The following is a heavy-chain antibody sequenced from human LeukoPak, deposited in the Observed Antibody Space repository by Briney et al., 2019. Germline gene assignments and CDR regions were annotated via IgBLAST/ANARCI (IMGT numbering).Heavy chain of an antibody. J-gene: IGHJ4*02. D-gene: IGHD6-19*01. CDR2: VSDSGDST. CDR1: GFTFSSYA. Sequence: PGGSLRLSCAASGFTFSSYAMSWVRQAPGKGLEWVSTVSDSGDSTYSADSVKGRFAISRDSSKNTLYLQTTSLRAEDTAVYYCAKAPYASGWSPSFDYWGQGTLVTVSS. CDR3: AKAPYASGWSPSFDY. V-gene: IGHV3-23*01.